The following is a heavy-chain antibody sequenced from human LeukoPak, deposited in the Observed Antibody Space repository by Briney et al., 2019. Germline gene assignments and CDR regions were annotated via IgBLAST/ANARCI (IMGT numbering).Heavy chain of an antibody. D-gene: IGHD6-13*01. CDR2: IYYSGST. Sequence: SETLSLTCTVSGGSISSYYWSWIRQPPGKGLEWIGYIYYSGSTNYNPSLKSRVTISVDTSKNQFSLKLSSVTAADTAVYYCARREAGIAVALDYWGQGTLVTVSS. J-gene: IGHJ4*02. CDR1: GGSISSYY. V-gene: IGHV4-59*08. CDR3: ARREAGIAVALDY.